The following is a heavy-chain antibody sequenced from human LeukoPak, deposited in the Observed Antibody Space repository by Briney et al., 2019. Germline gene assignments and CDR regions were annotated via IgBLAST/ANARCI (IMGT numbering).Heavy chain of an antibody. J-gene: IGHJ4*02. Sequence: SQTLSLTCTVSGGSISSGGYYWSWIRQPPGKGLEWIGYIYSSGSTNYNPSLKSRLTISVDTSKNQLSLKLNSVTAADTAVYYCARHLAGSGSYDFWGQGTLVSVSS. D-gene: IGHD3-10*01. V-gene: IGHV4-61*08. CDR3: ARHLAGSGSYDF. CDR1: GGSISSGGYY. CDR2: IYSSGST.